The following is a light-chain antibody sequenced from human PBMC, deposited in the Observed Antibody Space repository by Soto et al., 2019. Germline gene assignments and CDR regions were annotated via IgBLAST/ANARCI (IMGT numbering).Light chain of an antibody. CDR3: QQYHNWRT. CDR1: QSISKN. J-gene: IGKJ1*01. CDR2: DAS. Sequence: DIVMTQSPATLSVSPGERATLSCRPSQSISKNLAWYQQKPGQAPRLLIYDASTRATGIPARFSGSGSGTEFTLTISSLQSEDFAIYYCQQYHNWRTFGQGTKVEIK. V-gene: IGKV3-15*01.